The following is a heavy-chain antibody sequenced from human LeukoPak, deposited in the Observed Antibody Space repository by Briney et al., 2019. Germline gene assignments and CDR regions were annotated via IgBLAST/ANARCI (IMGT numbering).Heavy chain of an antibody. J-gene: IGHJ4*02. V-gene: IGHV3-11*06. CDR1: GFTSSDYD. CDR2: ISSSSIYT. CDR3: ARDLYGDYVDY. D-gene: IGHD4-17*01. Sequence: GGPPRLSCAPSGFTSSDYDMSCVPQAPGHRLEGGSCISSSSIYTNSTDSGKGRFTISRDNAKNSLYLQMNSLRAEDTAVYYCARDLYGDYVDYWGQGTLVTVSS.